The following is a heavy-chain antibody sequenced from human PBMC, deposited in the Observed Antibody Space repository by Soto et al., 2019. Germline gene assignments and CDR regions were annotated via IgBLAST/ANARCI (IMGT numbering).Heavy chain of an antibody. CDR2: VSPLFGAA. CDR1: GGSLKGYG. D-gene: IGHD3-10*01. V-gene: IGHV1-69*01. J-gene: IGHJ6*02. Sequence: QVQLVQSGAEVRKPGSSVKVSCKASGGSLKGYGIGWVRQAPGQGLEWMGGVSPLFGAANYAQKFQARVTISADASTSTVNMELSSLTSEDTALYYCARVLYYASGIDSPYAMDVWGQGTPVTVSS. CDR3: ARVLYYASGIDSPYAMDV.